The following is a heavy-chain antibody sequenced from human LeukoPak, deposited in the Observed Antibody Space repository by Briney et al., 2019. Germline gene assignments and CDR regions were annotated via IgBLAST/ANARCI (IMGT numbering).Heavy chain of an antibody. CDR2: IYTTGST. Sequence: SETLSLTCTVSGGSINSYYFNWIRQPAGKGLEWIGRIYTTGSTNYNPSLQRRVTMSIDTSKNQFSLKLTSVTAADTAVYYCARDVVPAAHREYSWFDPWGQGTLVTVSS. V-gene: IGHV4-4*07. D-gene: IGHD2-2*01. CDR3: ARDVVPAAHREYSWFDP. CDR1: GGSINSYY. J-gene: IGHJ5*02.